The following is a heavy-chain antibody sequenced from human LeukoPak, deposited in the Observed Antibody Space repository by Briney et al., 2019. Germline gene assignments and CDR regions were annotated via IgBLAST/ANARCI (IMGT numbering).Heavy chain of an antibody. CDR1: GYTFTSYG. Sequence: ASVKVSCKASGYTFTSYGISWVRQAPGQGLEWMGWISAYNGNTNYAQKLQGRVTMTTDTSTSTAYVELRGLRSDDTAVYYCARFGIAAAGTAGYNWFDPWGQGTLVTVSS. CDR3: ARFGIAAAGTAGYNWFDP. CDR2: ISAYNGNT. D-gene: IGHD6-13*01. V-gene: IGHV1-18*04. J-gene: IGHJ5*02.